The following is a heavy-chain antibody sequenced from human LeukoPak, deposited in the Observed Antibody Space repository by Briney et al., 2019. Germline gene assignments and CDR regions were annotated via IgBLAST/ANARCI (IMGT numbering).Heavy chain of an antibody. CDR3: VRSGSLYYYGMDV. D-gene: IGHD1-26*01. Sequence: GGSLRLSCAASGFTFSSYGMHWVRQAPGKGLERVAFIRYDGSNKYYADSVKGRFTISRDNSKNTLYLQMNSLRAEDTAVYYCVRSGSLYYYGMDVWGQGTTVTVSS. CDR2: IRYDGSNK. CDR1: GFTFSSYG. J-gene: IGHJ6*02. V-gene: IGHV3-30*02.